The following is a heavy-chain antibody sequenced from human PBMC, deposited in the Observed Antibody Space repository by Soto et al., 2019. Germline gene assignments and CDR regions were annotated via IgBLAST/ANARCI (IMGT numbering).Heavy chain of an antibody. V-gene: IGHV1-2*02. CDR3: ATHGHYDFWSGYSSYYGLEV. D-gene: IGHD3-3*01. CDR2: INPNSGGT. CDR1: GYTFTGYY. J-gene: IGHJ6*02. Sequence: ASVKVSCKASGYTFTGYYMHWVRQAPGQVLEWMGWINPNSGGTNYAQKFQGRVTMTRDTSISTAYMELSRLRSDDTAVYYCATHGHYDFWSGYSSYYGLEVWGQGTTVTVSS.